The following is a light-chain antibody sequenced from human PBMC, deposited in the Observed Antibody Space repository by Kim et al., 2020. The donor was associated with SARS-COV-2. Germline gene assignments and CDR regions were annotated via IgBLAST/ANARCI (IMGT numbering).Light chain of an antibody. CDR3: SAWDSSLSAWV. CDR1: SNNVGNEG. CDR2: RNN. J-gene: IGLJ3*02. V-gene: IGLV10-54*01. Sequence: LTQPPSVSKGLRQTATLTCTGNSNNVGNEGVAWLQQHQGHPPKLLSCRNNNRHSGISERFSASRSGNTASLTITGLQPEDEADYYCSAWDSSLSAWVFGGGTQLTVL.